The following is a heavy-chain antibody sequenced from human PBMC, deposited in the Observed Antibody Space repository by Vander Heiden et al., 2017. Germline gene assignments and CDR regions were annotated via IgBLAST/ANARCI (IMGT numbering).Heavy chain of an antibody. CDR3: AKGYGSGSYHCYYYGMDV. D-gene: IGHD3-10*01. J-gene: IGHJ6*02. V-gene: IGHV3-23*01. Sequence: EVQLLESGGGLVQPGGSLRLPCAASGFTFSRYARGWVRQTAGKGLEWVSAISGSGGSTYYADSVKGRFTISRDNSKNTLYLQMNSLRAEDTAVYYCAKGYGSGSYHCYYYGMDVWGQGTTVTVSS. CDR1: GFTFSRYA. CDR2: ISGSGGST.